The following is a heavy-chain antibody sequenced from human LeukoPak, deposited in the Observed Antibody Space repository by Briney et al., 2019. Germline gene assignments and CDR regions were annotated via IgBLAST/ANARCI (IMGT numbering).Heavy chain of an antibody. CDR3: ARLLNGDYGDY. Sequence: SETLSLTCTVSGGSISSYYWSWIRQPPGKGPEWIGYIYYSGSTNYNPSLKSRVTISVDTSKNQFSLKLSSVTAADTAVYYCARLLNGDYGDYWGQGTLVTVSS. CDR1: GGSISSYY. CDR2: IYYSGST. V-gene: IGHV4-59*08. J-gene: IGHJ4*02. D-gene: IGHD4-17*01.